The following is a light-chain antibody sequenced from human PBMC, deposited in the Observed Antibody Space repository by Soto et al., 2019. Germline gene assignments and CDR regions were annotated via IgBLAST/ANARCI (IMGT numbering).Light chain of an antibody. CDR2: DVT. J-gene: IGLJ1*01. V-gene: IGLV2-14*01. CDR1: SSDVGGYKY. Sequence: QSVLNQPASVSGSPGQSITISCTGTSSDVGGYKYVSWYQQHPDEAPKLIIYDVTNRPSGISNRFSGSKSGNTASLTISGLQAEDEADYYCSSYTSSSSYVFGTGTKVTVL. CDR3: SSYTSSSSYV.